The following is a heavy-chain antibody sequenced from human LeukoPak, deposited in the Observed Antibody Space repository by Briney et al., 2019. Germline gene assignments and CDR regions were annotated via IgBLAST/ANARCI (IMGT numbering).Heavy chain of an antibody. CDR3: AREAYASGSFRTDYYYMDV. J-gene: IGHJ6*03. CDR1: GYTFTGYY. D-gene: IGHD3-10*01. CDR2: LSPTSGGT. Sequence: ASVKVSCKASGYTFTGYYMHWVRQAPGQGLEWMGWLSPTSGGTNYAQKFQGRVNMTRDTSIRTAYMELSRLRSNDTAVYYCAREAYASGSFRTDYYYMDVWGKGTTVTISS. V-gene: IGHV1-2*02.